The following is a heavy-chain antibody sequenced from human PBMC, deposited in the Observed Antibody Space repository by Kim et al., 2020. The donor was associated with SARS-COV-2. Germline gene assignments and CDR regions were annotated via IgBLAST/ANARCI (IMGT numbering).Heavy chain of an antibody. J-gene: IGHJ4*02. CDR1: GYSFTNYW. CDR3: ARSYSTVHSSSWYY. Sequence: GESLKISCKGSGYSFTNYWIGWVRQMPGKGLEWMGIIYPGDSDTRYSPSFQGQVNISADKSISTAYLQWSSLKASDPAMYYCARSYSTVHSSSWYYWGQGTLVTVSS. V-gene: IGHV5-51*01. D-gene: IGHD6-13*01. CDR2: IYPGDSDT.